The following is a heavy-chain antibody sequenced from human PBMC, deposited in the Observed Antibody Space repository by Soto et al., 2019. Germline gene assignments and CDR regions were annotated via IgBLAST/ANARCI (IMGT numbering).Heavy chain of an antibody. V-gene: IGHV1-18*01. CDR1: GYTFTSYG. D-gene: IGHD3-22*01. CDR3: ARDRRSITMIVLSPPDY. J-gene: IGHJ4*02. CDR2: ISAYNGNT. Sequence: QVQLVQSGAEVKKPGASVKVSCKASGYTFTSYGISWVRQAPGQGLEWMGWISAYNGNTNYAQKLQGRVTMTTDTSTSTAYMELRTLRSDDTAVYYCARDRRSITMIVLSPPDYWGQGTLVTVSS.